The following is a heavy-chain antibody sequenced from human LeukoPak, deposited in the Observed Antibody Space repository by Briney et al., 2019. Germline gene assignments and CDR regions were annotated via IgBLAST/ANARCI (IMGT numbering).Heavy chain of an antibody. D-gene: IGHD6-13*01. Sequence: SETLSLTCTVSGDSVSSRGYYWAWIRQPPGKGLEWIGTNYYRGSAHYSPSLKSRVTISIDTSKNQLSLKLSSVTAADTAVYYCARVAAGIGFFQHWGQGTLVTVSS. CDR1: GDSVSSRGYY. CDR3: ARVAAGIGFFQH. CDR2: NYYRGSA. J-gene: IGHJ1*01. V-gene: IGHV4-39*07.